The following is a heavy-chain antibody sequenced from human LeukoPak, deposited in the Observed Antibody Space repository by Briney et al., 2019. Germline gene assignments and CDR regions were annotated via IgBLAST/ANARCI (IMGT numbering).Heavy chain of an antibody. D-gene: IGHD6-19*01. V-gene: IGHV1-69*13. CDR1: GGTFSSYA. CDR3: ARSIAVAGWFDP. Sequence: SVQVSCKASGGTFSSYAISWVRQAPGQGLEWMGGIIPIFGTANYAQKFQGRVTITADESTSTAYMELSSLRSEDTAVYYCARSIAVAGWFDPWGQGTLVTVSS. CDR2: IIPIFGTA. J-gene: IGHJ5*02.